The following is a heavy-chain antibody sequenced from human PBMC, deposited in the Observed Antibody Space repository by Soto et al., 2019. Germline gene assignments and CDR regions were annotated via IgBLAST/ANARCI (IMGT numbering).Heavy chain of an antibody. J-gene: IGHJ4*02. CDR3: ASHYDSSGYYYY. Sequence: QLQLQESGSGLVKPSQTLSLTCAVSGGSISSGGYSWSWLRQPPGKGLEWIGYIYHSGSTYYNPSLKSRVTISVDRSKNQFSLKLSSVTAADTAVYYCASHYDSSGYYYYWGQGTLVTVSS. CDR1: GGSISSGGYS. CDR2: IYHSGST. D-gene: IGHD3-22*01. V-gene: IGHV4-30-2*01.